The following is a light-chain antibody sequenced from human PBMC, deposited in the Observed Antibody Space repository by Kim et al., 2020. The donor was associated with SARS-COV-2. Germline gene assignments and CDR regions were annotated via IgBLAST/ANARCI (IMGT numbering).Light chain of an antibody. Sequence: YELTQPPSVSVSPGQTASITCSGDKLGDKYACWYQQKPGQSPVLVIYQDRKRPSGIPERFSGSNSGNTATLTISGTQAMDEADYYCQAWDSSTYVFGTGTKVTVL. V-gene: IGLV3-1*01. CDR3: QAWDSSTYV. CDR1: KLGDKY. J-gene: IGLJ1*01. CDR2: QDR.